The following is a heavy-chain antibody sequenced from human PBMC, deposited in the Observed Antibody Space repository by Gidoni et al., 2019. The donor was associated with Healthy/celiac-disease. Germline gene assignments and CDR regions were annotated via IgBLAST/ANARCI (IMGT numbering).Heavy chain of an antibody. V-gene: IGHV4-39*01. Sequence: QLQLQESGPGLVKPSETLSLTCTVSGGSISSSSYYWGWIRQPPGKGLEWIGSIYYSGSTYYNPSLKSRVTISVDTSKNQFSLKLSSVTAADTAVYYCARRSIAVAPGAFDIWGQGTMVTVSS. CDR1: GGSISSSSYY. J-gene: IGHJ3*02. D-gene: IGHD6-19*01. CDR3: ARRSIAVAPGAFDI. CDR2: IYYSGST.